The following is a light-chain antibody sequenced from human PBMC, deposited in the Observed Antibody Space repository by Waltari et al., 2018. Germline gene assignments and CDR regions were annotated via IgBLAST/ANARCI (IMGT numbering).Light chain of an antibody. Sequence: QSELTQPPSVSGAPGQMVTISCSGSTSNIGGFFVQCYQQVPGAAPKLLIYENRKRPSGVSDRFSGSQSGASASLSITGLQSEDEADYYCQSYDTTSGARVLFGGGTRLTVL. V-gene: IGLV1-40*01. CDR3: QSYDTTSGARVL. CDR1: TSNIGGFF. CDR2: ENR. J-gene: IGLJ2*01.